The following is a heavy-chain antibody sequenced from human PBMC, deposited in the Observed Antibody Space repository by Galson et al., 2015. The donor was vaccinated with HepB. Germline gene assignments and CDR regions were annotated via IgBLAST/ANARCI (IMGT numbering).Heavy chain of an antibody. CDR1: GFTFINYA. CDR3: AREEWSRVTFGGVMSDGFDI. V-gene: IGHV3-30-3*01. Sequence: SLRLSCAASGFTFINYAFHWVRQAPGKGLEWVAVISYDGSNKYYADSVKGRFTISRDNSKNTLYLQMNSLRVEDTAVYYCAREEWSRVTFGGVMSDGFDIWGQGTIITVSP. J-gene: IGHJ3*02. CDR2: ISYDGSNK. D-gene: IGHD3-16*01.